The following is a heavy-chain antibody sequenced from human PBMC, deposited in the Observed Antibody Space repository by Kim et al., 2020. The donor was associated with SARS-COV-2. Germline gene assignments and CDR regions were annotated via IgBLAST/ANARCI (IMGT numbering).Heavy chain of an antibody. CDR2: K. Sequence: KYYADAGKGRFTISRDNSKNTLYLQMNSLRAEDTAVYYCAKAPLQGFFDYWGQGTLVTVSS. CDR3: AKAPLQGFFDY. J-gene: IGHJ4*02. D-gene: IGHD1-1*01. V-gene: IGHV3-23*01.